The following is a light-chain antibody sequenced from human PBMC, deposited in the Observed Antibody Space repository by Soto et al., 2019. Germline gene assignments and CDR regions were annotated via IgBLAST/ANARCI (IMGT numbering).Light chain of an antibody. Sequence: DIQMTQAPSTLSASIGDRGTITCRASQRRNRWLVWYQQKPGEAPALVIYEASIFESGVPSRFSGSGSGPDFPLTISRLQPDDVATYYCQQYKRFFWTFGQGPKVEI. CDR1: QRRNRW. CDR2: EAS. J-gene: IGKJ1*01. V-gene: IGKV1-5*01. CDR3: QQYKRFFWT.